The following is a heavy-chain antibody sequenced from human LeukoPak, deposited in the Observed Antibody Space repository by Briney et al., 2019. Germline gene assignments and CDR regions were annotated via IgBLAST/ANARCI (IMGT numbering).Heavy chain of an antibody. J-gene: IGHJ4*02. CDR2: ISGSGGST. Sequence: GGSLRLSCAASGFTFSSYAMSWVRQAPGKGLEWVSAISGSGGSTYYADSVKGRFTISRDNSKSTLYLQMNSLRAEDTAVYYCAKDKIVATIPTFDYWGQGTLVTVSS. V-gene: IGHV3-23*01. CDR1: GFTFSSYA. D-gene: IGHD5-12*01. CDR3: AKDKIVATIPTFDY.